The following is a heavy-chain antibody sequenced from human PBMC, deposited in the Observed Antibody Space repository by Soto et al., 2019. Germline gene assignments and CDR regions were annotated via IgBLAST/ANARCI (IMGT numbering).Heavy chain of an antibody. D-gene: IGHD5-18*01. V-gene: IGHV1-18*04. CDR3: ARASYGHLTTGGDDY. CDR2: ISAYNGNT. J-gene: IGHJ4*02. CDR1: GYTFTSYG. Sequence: QVQLVQSGAEVKKPGASVKVSCKASGYTFTSYGISWVRQAPGQGREWMGWISAYNGNTNYAQKLQGKGTMTTDTDTSTDYMALRSLRSDDTAVYYCARASYGHLTTGGDDYWGQGTLVTVSS.